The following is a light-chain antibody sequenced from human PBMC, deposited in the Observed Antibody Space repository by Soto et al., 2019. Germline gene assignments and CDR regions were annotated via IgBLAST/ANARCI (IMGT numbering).Light chain of an antibody. J-gene: IGKJ3*01. CDR1: QSVSSN. CDR2: GAS. V-gene: IGKV3-15*01. CDR3: QHYNNWPPG. Sequence: EIVMTQSPATLSVSPGERATLSCRASQSVSSNLAWYQQKPGRAPRLLVFGASTRATGIPARFRGSGSGTEFTLTISSLQSEDFALYYCQHYNNWPPGFGPGTKVDIK.